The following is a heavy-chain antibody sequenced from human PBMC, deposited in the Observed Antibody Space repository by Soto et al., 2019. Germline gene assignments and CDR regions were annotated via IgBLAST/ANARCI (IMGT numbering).Heavy chain of an antibody. V-gene: IGHV3-48*03. D-gene: IGHD3-9*01. CDR1: GFTFSTYE. CDR3: ARDRLSPYDIFAGYRFYGMDV. CDR2: ISSSSVSTI. J-gene: IGHJ6*02. Sequence: PGGSLRLSCTASGFTFSTYEMNWVRRAPGKGLEWISYISSSSVSTIYYADSVRGRFTISRDNAKNSLFLQMNDLGAEDTAVYYCARDRLSPYDIFAGYRFYGMDVWGQGNTVTVSS.